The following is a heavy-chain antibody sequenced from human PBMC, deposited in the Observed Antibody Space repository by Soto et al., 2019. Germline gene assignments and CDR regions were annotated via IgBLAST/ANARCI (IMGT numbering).Heavy chain of an antibody. V-gene: IGHV5-51*01. D-gene: IGHD1-1*01. CDR2: IYPGDSDT. J-gene: IGHJ4*02. Sequence: GESLKISCKGSGYSFTIYWIGWVRQMPGKGLEWMGIIYPGDSDTRYSPSFQGQVTFSVDKSLTTAYLQWNNLKASDTARYYCARQRAWNDAFDFWGQGTLVTVSS. CDR1: GYSFTIYW. CDR3: ARQRAWNDAFDF.